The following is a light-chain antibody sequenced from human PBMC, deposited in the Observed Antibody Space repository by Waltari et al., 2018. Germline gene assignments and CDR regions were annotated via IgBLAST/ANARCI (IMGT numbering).Light chain of an antibody. CDR1: VLAKKY. CDR2: KDS. J-gene: IGLJ3*02. V-gene: IGLV3-27*01. CDR3: YSAADNNRV. Sequence: SYELTQPSSVSVSPGQTARITCSGDVLAKKYARWFQQKPGQAPVLVIYKDSERPSGIPERFSGSSSGTTVTLTINGAQVEDEADYYCYSAADNNRVFGGGTKLTVL.